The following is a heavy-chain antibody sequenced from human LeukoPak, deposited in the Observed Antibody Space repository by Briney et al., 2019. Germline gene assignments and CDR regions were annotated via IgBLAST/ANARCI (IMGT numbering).Heavy chain of an antibody. CDR1: GFSFSNYW. D-gene: IGHD6-13*01. V-gene: IGHV3-74*01. CDR2: ISSDGSDT. Sequence: GGSLRLSCAASGFSFSNYWMHWVRQAPGKGLVWVSRISSDGSDTIYADSVKGRFTMSRDNAKNTLYLQMNSLRAEDTAVYYCAKSVKLAAAPDYWGQGTLVTVSS. CDR3: AKSVKLAAAPDY. J-gene: IGHJ4*02.